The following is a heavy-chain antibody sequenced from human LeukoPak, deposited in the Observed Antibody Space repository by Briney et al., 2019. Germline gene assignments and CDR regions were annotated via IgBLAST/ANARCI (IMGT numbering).Heavy chain of an antibody. D-gene: IGHD6-13*01. CDR3: GRAFPPLRTAAAGDY. CDR1: GFTFSSYA. V-gene: IGHV3-21*01. CDR2: ISYRTSHI. J-gene: IGHJ4*02. Sequence: GGSLRLSCAASGFTFSSYAMSWFRQAPGKGLEWVSSISYRTSHIYYADSVKGRFTISRDNAKNSLYLQMDSLRAEDTAVYFCGRAFPPLRTAAAGDYWGQGTLVTVSS.